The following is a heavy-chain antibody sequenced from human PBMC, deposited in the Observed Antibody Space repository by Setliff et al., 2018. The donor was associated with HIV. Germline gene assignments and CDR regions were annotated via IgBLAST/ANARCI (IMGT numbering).Heavy chain of an antibody. J-gene: IGHJ5*02. CDR1: GGSVSSTSYY. Sequence: LSLTCTVSGGSVSSTSYYWGWIRQPTGKGLEWIGTIYYSGDTQYNPSFKSRVTISVDTSKNQFSLKLNSVTAADTAVYYCARVRVYDFDSSGYPLKWFDPWGQGTLVTVSS. CDR3: ARVRVYDFDSSGYPLKWFDP. D-gene: IGHD3-22*01. CDR2: IYYSGDT. V-gene: IGHV4-39*07.